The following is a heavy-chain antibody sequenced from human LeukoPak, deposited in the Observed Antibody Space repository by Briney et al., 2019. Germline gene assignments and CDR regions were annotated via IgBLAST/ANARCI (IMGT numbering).Heavy chain of an antibody. CDR1: GFTFSKYT. CDR2: IYGGGSGST. J-gene: IGHJ4*02. V-gene: IGHV3-23*01. D-gene: IGHD1-14*01. CDR3: AKDFTPDGIWDIDY. Sequence: GGPLRLSCVASGFTFSKYTMSWVRQAPGKGLEWVSGIYGGGSGSTFYAESVKGRFTISRDNSKNTLYLQMNSLRDEDTAIYYCAKDFTPDGIWDIDYWGRGTLITVSS.